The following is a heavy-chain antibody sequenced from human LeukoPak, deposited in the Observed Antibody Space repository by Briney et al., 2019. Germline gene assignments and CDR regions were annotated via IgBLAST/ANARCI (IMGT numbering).Heavy chain of an antibody. J-gene: IGHJ6*02. D-gene: IGHD6-19*01. CDR1: GFTVAANY. Sequence: GGSLRLSCAVSGFTVAANYMTWVRQAPGKGLEWVSVIYSGGSTYYADSVKGRFTISRDNSKNTLYLQMNSLRAEDTAVYYCAVAGRGYYYYGMDVWGQGTTVTVSS. CDR2: IYSGGST. CDR3: AVAGRGYYYYGMDV. V-gene: IGHV3-53*01.